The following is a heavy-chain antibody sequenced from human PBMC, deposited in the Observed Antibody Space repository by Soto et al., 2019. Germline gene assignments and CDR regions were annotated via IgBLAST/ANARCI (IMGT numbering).Heavy chain of an antibody. J-gene: IGHJ4*02. CDR3: AKDGRLGYCYSTSCYLDY. CDR2: ISGSGGST. CDR1: GITFSTYA. Sequence: QPGGSLRLSCAASGITFSTYAMSWVRQAPGKGLEWVSAISGSGGSTYYADSVKGRFTISRDNSKNTLYLQMDSLRADDTAVYYCAKDGRLGYCYSTSCYLDYWGQGT. V-gene: IGHV3-23*01. D-gene: IGHD2-2*01.